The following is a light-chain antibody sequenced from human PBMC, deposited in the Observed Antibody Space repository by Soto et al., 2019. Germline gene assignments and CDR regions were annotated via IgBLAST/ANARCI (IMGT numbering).Light chain of an antibody. Sequence: QAVVTQEPSLTVSPGGTVTLTCGSSTGAVTSGHYTYWFQQKPGHAPRTLIYDTSNRRSGTPARFSGSRLGGRAALTLSGAQPEDEAEYYCWLYNIGEKVFGGGTKLTVL. V-gene: IGLV7-46*01. J-gene: IGLJ1*01. CDR3: WLYNIGEKV. CDR1: TGAVTSGHY. CDR2: DTS.